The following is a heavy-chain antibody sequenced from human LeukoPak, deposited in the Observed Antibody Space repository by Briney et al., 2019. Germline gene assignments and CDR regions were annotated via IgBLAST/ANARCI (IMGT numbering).Heavy chain of an antibody. CDR2: TYFRSKLLY. CDR3: ARSVRSHYSHYYGMDV. CDR1: GDVVSSNNVA. V-gene: IGHV6-1*01. Sequence: PSQTLSLTCAISGDVVSSNNVAWNWIRQSPSRGLEWLGRTYFRSKLLYDYTSSVKSRIIVNADTSTNQFSLQLKSMTPEDTAVYYCARSVRSHYSHYYGMDVWGRGTTVIVSA. J-gene: IGHJ6*04. D-gene: IGHD2-8*01.